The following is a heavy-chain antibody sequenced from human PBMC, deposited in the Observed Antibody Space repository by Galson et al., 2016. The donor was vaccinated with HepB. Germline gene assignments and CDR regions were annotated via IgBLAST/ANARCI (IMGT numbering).Heavy chain of an antibody. CDR3: ARENEYYYYYGMDV. CDR2: ISGSSSTI. CDR1: GFTFSSYS. Sequence: SLRLSCAASGFTFSSYSMNWVRQAPGKGLEWVSYISGSSSTIYYADSVEGRFTISRDNGKNSLYLQMNSLRDEDTAVYYCARENEYYYYYGMDVWGQGTTVTVSS. V-gene: IGHV3-48*02. J-gene: IGHJ6*02.